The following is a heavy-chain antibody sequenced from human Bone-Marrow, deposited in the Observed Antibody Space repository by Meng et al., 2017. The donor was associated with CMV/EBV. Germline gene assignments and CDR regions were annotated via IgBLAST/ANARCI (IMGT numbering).Heavy chain of an antibody. V-gene: IGHV3-30*03. CDR2: ISYDGSNK. D-gene: IGHD7-27*01. J-gene: IGHJ4*02. CDR1: GFTFRTYS. Sequence: GESLKISCAASGFTFRTYSLNWVRQAPGKGLEWVAVISYDGSNKYYADSVKGRFTISRDNSKNTLYLQMNSLRAEDTAVYYCASETGDGGYFDYWGQGTLVTVSS. CDR3: ASETGDGGYFDY.